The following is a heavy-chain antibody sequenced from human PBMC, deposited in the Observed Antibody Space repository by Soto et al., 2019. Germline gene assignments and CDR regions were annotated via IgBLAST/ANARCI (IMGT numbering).Heavy chain of an antibody. V-gene: IGHV1-18*04. Sequence: QVQLVQSGAEVKKPGASVKVSCKASGYTFANYGISWVRQAPGQGLEWMGWISTYNTDTNSATSPQGRIASTPDTSPSTAYMALRSLTSAGPAVYYCVRDERNTCSGGHCLYFDYWGQGTLVTVSS. CDR1: GYTFANYG. CDR3: VRDERNTCSGGHCLYFDY. J-gene: IGHJ4*02. D-gene: IGHD2-21*02. CDR2: ISTYNTDT.